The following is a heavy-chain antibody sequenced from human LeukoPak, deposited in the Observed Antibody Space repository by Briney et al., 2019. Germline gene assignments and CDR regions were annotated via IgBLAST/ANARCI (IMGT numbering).Heavy chain of an antibody. Sequence: GGSLRLSCAASGFTFSSYAMHWVRQAPGKGLEWVAVISYDGSNKYYADSVKGRFTISRDNSKNTLYLQMNSLRAEDTAVYYCARDLPVRYSSGWFREAYFDYWGQGTLVTVSS. CDR2: ISYDGSNK. V-gene: IGHV3-30*01. CDR1: GFTFSSYA. D-gene: IGHD6-19*01. J-gene: IGHJ4*02. CDR3: ARDLPVRYSSGWFREAYFDY.